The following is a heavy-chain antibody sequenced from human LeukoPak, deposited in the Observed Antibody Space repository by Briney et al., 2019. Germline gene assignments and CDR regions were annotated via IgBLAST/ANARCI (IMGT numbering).Heavy chain of an antibody. CDR1: GGTFSSYA. Sequence: SVKVSCKASGGTFSSYAISWVRQAPGQGLEWMGGIIPIFGTANYAQKFQGRVTMTRNTSISTAYMELSSLRSEDTAVYYCARATSGGFNWFDPWGQGTLVTVSS. CDR2: IIPIFGTA. D-gene: IGHD6-19*01. CDR3: ARATSGGFNWFDP. V-gene: IGHV1-69*05. J-gene: IGHJ5*02.